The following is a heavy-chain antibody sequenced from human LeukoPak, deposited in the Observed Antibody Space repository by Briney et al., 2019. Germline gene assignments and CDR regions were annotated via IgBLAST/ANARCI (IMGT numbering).Heavy chain of an antibody. J-gene: IGHJ4*02. D-gene: IGHD3-10*01. CDR2: ISYDGSNK. V-gene: IGHV3-30*04. CDR1: GFTFSSYA. Sequence: GGSLRLSCAASGFTFSSYAMHWVRQAPGKGLEWVAVISYDGSNKYYADSVKGRFTISRDNSKNTLYLQMNSLRAEDTAVYYCAKDRTYYDSKSYPFDYWGQGTLVTVSS. CDR3: AKDRTYYDSKSYPFDY.